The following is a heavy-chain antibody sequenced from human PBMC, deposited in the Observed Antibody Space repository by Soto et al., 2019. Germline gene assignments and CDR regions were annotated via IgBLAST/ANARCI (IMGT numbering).Heavy chain of an antibody. CDR1: GFTFSNVW. CDR3: TTFGSRGSASNYKFQH. J-gene: IGHJ1*01. D-gene: IGHD3-10*01. CDR2: IKSETNGGTI. Sequence: EVQLVESGGGLLEPGESLRLSCAASGFTFSNVWMTWIRQAPGKGLEWVGRIKSETNGGTIDYAATVKGRFTISRDDSKNTLYLQMNRLKTEDTAMDYCTTFGSRGSASNYKFQHWGQGTLVTVSS. V-gene: IGHV3-15*01.